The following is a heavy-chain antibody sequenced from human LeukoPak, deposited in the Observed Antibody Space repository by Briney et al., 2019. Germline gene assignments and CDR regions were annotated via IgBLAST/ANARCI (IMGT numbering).Heavy chain of an antibody. D-gene: IGHD3-3*01. V-gene: IGHV4-34*01. Sequence: PGGSLRLSCAASGLIFSDAWMGWVRQPPGKGLEWIGEINHSGSTNYNPSLKSRVTISVDTSKNQFSLKLSSVTAADTAVYYCARGSGDYDFWSGYYRYFDYWGQGTLVTVSS. J-gene: IGHJ4*02. CDR3: ARGSGDYDFWSGYYRYFDY. CDR2: INHSGST. CDR1: GLIFSDAW.